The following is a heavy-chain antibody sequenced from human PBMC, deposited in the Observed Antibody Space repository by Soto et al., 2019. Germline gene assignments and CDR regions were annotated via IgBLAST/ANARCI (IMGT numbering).Heavy chain of an antibody. CDR2: INPNSGGT. V-gene: IGHV1-2*02. Sequence: SVKVSCKASGYTFTGYYMHWVRQAPVQGLEWMGWINPNSGGTNYAQKFQGRVTMTRDTSISTAYMELSRLRSDDTAVYYCARLSTRAPYSSSRDYWGQGTLVTVSS. D-gene: IGHD6-13*01. J-gene: IGHJ4*02. CDR3: ARLSTRAPYSSSRDY. CDR1: GYTFTGYY.